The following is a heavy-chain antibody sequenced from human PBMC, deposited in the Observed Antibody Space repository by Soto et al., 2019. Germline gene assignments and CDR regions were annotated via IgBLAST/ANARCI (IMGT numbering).Heavy chain of an antibody. Sequence: GGSLRLSCAASGFIFSSNAMSWVRQAPGKGLEWVSTITGSVVSTYYADSVKGRFTTSRDNSKSTLYLQMNNLRADDTAVYYCANHQQEYFGLGELRAFDIWGQGTMVTVSS. V-gene: IGHV3-23*01. CDR2: ITGSVVST. CDR1: GFIFSSNA. CDR3: ANHQQEYFGLGELRAFDI. D-gene: IGHD3-16*01. J-gene: IGHJ3*02.